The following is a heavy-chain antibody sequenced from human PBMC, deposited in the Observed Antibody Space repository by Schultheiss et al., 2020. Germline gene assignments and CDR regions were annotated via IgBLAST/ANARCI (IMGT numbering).Heavy chain of an antibody. D-gene: IGHD3/OR15-3a*01. CDR1: GGSISSSSYY. V-gene: IGHV4-39*01. CDR2: IYYSGST. CDR3: ARLWTGDRPPDY. Sequence: SETLSLTCTVSGGSISSSSYYWGWIRQPPGKGLEWIGSIYYSGSTYYNPSLKSRVTISVDTSKKQFSLKLSSVTAADTAVYYCARLWTGDRPPDYWGQGTLVTVSS. J-gene: IGHJ4*02.